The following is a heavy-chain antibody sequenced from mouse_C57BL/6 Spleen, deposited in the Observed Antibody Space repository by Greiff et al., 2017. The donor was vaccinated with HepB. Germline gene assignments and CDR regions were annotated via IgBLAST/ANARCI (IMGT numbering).Heavy chain of an antibody. CDR2: IRNKANGYTT. CDR3: ARWSYYSNYGYFDY. D-gene: IGHD2-5*01. V-gene: IGHV7-3*01. Sequence: EVQLVSSSFFSVPSCVSLSITFSSSGFTLNDYSLICVRKPPGKALEWLGFIRNKANGYTTEYSASVKGRFTISRDNSQSILYLQMNALRAEDSATYYCARWSYYSNYGYFDYWGQGTTLTVSS. J-gene: IGHJ2*01. CDR1: GFTLNDYS.